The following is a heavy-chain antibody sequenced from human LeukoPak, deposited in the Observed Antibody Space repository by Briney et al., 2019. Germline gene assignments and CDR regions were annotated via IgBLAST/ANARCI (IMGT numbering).Heavy chain of an antibody. CDR2: ISGSGGRT. J-gene: IGHJ4*02. CDR1: GFTFSSYG. CDR3: AKESVGYGSILGRGYYFDY. D-gene: IGHD3-22*01. V-gene: IGHV3-23*01. Sequence: GRSLRLSCAASGFTFSSYGMHWVRQAPGKGLEWVSGISGSGGRTYYADSVKGRFTISRDNSKNTLYLQMNSLRAEDTAIYYCAKESVGYGSILGRGYYFDYWGQGTLVSVSS.